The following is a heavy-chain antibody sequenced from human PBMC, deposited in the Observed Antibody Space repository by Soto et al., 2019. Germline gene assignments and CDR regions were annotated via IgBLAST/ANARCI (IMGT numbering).Heavy chain of an antibody. CDR2: IIPIFGTA. V-gene: IGHV1-69*13. D-gene: IGHD3-3*02. J-gene: IGHJ4*02. CDR1: GGTFSSYA. Sequence: ASVNVSFTASGGTFSSYAISRVRQAPGQGLEWMGGIIPIFGTANYAQKFQGRVTITADESTSTAYMELSSLRSEDTAVYYCAALHFWSGPWTHTRLDYWGQGTLVTVSS. CDR3: AALHFWSGPWTHTRLDY.